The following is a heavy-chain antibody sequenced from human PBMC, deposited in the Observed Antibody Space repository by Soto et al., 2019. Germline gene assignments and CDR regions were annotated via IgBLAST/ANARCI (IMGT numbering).Heavy chain of an antibody. CDR2: IKQDGSEK. CDR1: GFTFSSYW. Sequence: GGSLRLSCAASGFTFSSYWMSWVRQAPGKGLEWVANIKQDGSEKYYVDSVKGRFTISRDNAKNSLYLQMNSLRAEDTAVYYCARDRVAGTRVHYYYYYGMDVWGQGTTVTVSS. V-gene: IGHV3-7*05. D-gene: IGHD6-19*01. J-gene: IGHJ6*02. CDR3: ARDRVAGTRVHYYYYYGMDV.